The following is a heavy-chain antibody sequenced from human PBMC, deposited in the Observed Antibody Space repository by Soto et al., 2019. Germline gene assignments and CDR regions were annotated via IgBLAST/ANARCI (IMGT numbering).Heavy chain of an antibody. J-gene: IGHJ4*02. CDR1: GFTFSSYA. CDR2: ISYDGSNK. CDR3: AREEGTTVTTRYYFDY. D-gene: IGHD4-4*01. Sequence: QVQLVESGGGVVQPGRSLRLSCAASGFTFSSYAMHWVRQAPGKGLEWVAVISYDGSNKYYADSVKGRFTISRDHSKNTLYLQMNSLRAEDTAVYYCAREEGTTVTTRYYFDYWGQGTLVTVSS. V-gene: IGHV3-30-3*01.